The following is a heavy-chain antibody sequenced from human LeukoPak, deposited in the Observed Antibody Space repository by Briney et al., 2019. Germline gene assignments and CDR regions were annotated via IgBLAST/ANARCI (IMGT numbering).Heavy chain of an antibody. V-gene: IGHV4-34*01. CDR1: GGSFSGYY. Sequence: PSETLSLTCAVYGGSFSGYYWSWIRQPPGKGLEWIGEINHSGSTNYNPSLKSRVTISVDTSKNQFSLKLSSVTAADTAVYYCARWADYYYYMDVWGKGTTVTVSS. CDR2: INHSGST. J-gene: IGHJ6*03. CDR3: ARWADYYYYMDV.